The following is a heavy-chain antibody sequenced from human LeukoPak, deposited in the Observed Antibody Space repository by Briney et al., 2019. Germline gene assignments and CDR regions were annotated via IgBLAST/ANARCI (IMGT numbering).Heavy chain of an antibody. CDR1: GFTFSDYY. CDR3: ARGGDRRGFDY. V-gene: IGHV4-31*02. J-gene: IGHJ4*02. Sequence: LRLSCAASGFTFSDYYMSWIRQHPGKGLEWIGYIYDSGTIYYSPALQSRVTISVDTSDNKFSLKLRSLTAADTAVYYCARGGDRRGFDYWGQGTLVTVSS. D-gene: IGHD1-14*01. CDR2: IYDSGTI.